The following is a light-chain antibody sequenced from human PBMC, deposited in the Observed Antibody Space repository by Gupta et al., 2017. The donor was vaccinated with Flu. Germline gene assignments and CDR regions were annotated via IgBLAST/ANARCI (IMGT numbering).Light chain of an antibody. J-gene: IGLJ3*02. CDR2: KND. V-gene: IGLV1-44*01. Sequence: RVTISSSGTSSNGGSNTVSWSQQLPGAAPKFLIYKNDGRDSGAAARFSGTKSGASASLVIDGLQAEDEAVYFCAQWDDGRDGRVFGGGTRLTVL. CDR3: AQWDDGRDGRV. CDR1: SSNGGSNT.